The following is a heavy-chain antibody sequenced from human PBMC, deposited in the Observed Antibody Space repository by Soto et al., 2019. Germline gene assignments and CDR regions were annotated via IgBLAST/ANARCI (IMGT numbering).Heavy chain of an antibody. CDR2: IYTGGST. D-gene: IGHD2-15*01. CDR3: ARASVGPPGGGSWTMPFDS. V-gene: IGHV4-4*07. J-gene: IGHJ4*02. Sequence: QVQLQESGPGLVKPSETLTLTCKVSSGSVSNYYWSWIRQPAGKGLEWIGRIYTGGSTNYNPSLKSRGTMSVDTSKNQFSLRLTSVTAADTAVYYCARASVGPPGGGSWTMPFDSWGRGTLVTVSS. CDR1: SGSVSNYY.